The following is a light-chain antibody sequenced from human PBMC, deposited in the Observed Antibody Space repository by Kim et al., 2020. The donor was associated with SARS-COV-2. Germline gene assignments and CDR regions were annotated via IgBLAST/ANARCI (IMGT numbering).Light chain of an antibody. J-gene: IGLJ3*02. CDR1: RSNIGTNA. Sequence: VTISCSGSRSNIGTNAANWYQQLPGTAPKLLIYNNSQRPSGVPDRFSGSKSGTSASLAISGLQSEDEADYYCAAWDDSLNAWVFGGGTQLTVL. V-gene: IGLV1-44*01. CDR2: NNS. CDR3: AAWDDSLNAWV.